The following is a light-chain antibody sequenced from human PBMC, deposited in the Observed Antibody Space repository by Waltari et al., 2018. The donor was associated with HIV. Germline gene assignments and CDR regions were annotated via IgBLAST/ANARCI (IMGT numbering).Light chain of an antibody. CDR3: EQYNSYSRT. V-gene: IGKV1-5*03. CDR1: QSISSW. Sequence: IQMTQSPSTLSASVGDRVTITCRASQSISSWLAWYQQKPGKAHKLRISKASSLESGVPSRSRGTRSETEFTLTISSPQPDDFATDYCEQYNSYSRTFGQGTKVEIK. CDR2: KAS. J-gene: IGKJ1*01.